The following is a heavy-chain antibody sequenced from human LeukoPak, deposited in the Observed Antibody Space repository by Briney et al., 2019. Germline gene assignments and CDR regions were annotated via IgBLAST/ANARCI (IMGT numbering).Heavy chain of an antibody. CDR1: RFSFWSYD. D-gene: IGHD6-13*01. Sequence: GGSLRLSCAASRFSFWSYDMHWVRQAPGKGLEWLAVLSYDGSNTYYTDSVKGRFTISRDNSKNTLYLKMNSLRPEDTAVYYCAKDGQLGGSSWFTLYFDYWGQGALVTVSS. CDR3: AKDGQLGGSSWFTLYFDY. V-gene: IGHV3-30*18. J-gene: IGHJ4*02. CDR2: LSYDGSNT.